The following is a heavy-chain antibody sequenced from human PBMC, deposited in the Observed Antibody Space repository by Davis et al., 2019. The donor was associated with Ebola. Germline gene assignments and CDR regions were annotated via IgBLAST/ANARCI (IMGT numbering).Heavy chain of an antibody. V-gene: IGHV3-20*01. CDR2: INWNGAST. J-gene: IGHJ5*01. D-gene: IGHD3-9*01. Sequence: GESLKISCAASGFTFDDYAMTWVRQAPGKGLEWVSGINWNGASTGYADSVKGRFTISRDNVKNSLYLRMNSLRVEDTALYHCARVNAATGYSRFDPWGQGTLVTVSS. CDR1: GFTFDDYA. CDR3: ARVNAATGYSRFDP.